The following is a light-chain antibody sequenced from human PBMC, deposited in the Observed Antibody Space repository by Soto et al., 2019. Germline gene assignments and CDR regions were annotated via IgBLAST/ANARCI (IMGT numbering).Light chain of an antibody. Sequence: AIQMTQSPSSLSASVEDRVTISCRASQGISTDLGWYQQKPGKAPKLLIYTASSLQSGVSSRFSGSRSGTDFALTISSLQPEDFATYYCLQQYNFPFTFGQGTKLQI. V-gene: IGKV1-6*01. J-gene: IGKJ2*01. CDR3: LQQYNFPFT. CDR1: QGISTD. CDR2: TAS.